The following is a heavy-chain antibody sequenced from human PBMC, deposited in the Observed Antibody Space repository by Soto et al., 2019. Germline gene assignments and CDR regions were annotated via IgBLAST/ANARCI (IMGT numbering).Heavy chain of an antibody. V-gene: IGHV3-7*01. Sequence: GGSLRLSCAASGFTLSNYWMSWVRQAPGKGLEWVANINQNGRDKYYVDSMKGRFTISRDNAKELLYLQMNSLRAEDTAVYYCARDMVRGVITTNFDYWGQGTPVTVS. CDR1: GFTLSNYW. CDR3: ARDMVRGVITTNFDY. CDR2: INQNGRDK. D-gene: IGHD3-10*01. J-gene: IGHJ4*02.